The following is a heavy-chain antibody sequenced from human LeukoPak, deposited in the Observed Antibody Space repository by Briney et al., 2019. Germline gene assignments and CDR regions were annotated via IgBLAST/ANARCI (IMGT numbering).Heavy chain of an antibody. D-gene: IGHD2-2*01. CDR1: GYTLTELS. Sequence: GASVKVSCKVSGYTLTELSMHWVRQAPGKGIEWMGGFDPEDGETIYAQKFQGRVTMTEDTSTDTAYMELSSLRSEDTAVYYCATLKGGGYCSSTSCYGWFDPWGQGTLVTVSS. CDR3: ATLKGGGYCSSTSCYGWFDP. CDR2: FDPEDGET. J-gene: IGHJ5*02. V-gene: IGHV1-24*01.